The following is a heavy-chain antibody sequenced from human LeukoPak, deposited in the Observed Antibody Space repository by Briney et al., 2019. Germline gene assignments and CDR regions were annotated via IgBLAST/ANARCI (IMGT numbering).Heavy chain of an antibody. V-gene: IGHV1-2*02. D-gene: IGHD6-13*01. J-gene: IGHJ4*02. CDR2: INPNSGGT. CDR1: GYTFTGYY. Sequence: ASVKVSCKASGYTFTGYYMHWVRQAPGQGLEWMGWINPNSGGTNYARKFQGRVTMTRDTTISTAYMELSRLRSDDTAVYYCARPNHAISIAADRTLDYWGQGTLVTVSS. CDR3: ARPNHAISIAADRTLDY.